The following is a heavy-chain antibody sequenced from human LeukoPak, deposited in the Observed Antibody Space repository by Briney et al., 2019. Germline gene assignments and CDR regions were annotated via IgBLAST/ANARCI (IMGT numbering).Heavy chain of an antibody. Sequence: ASVKVSCKASEGTFSSYAISWVRQAPGQGLEWMGWINTNTGNPTYAQGFTGRFVFSLDTSVSTAYLQISSLKAEDTAVYYCAVPRDSSGYYPPDAFDIWGQGTMVTVSS. CDR3: AVPRDSSGYYPPDAFDI. V-gene: IGHV7-4-1*02. CDR1: EGTFSSYA. CDR2: INTNTGNP. J-gene: IGHJ3*02. D-gene: IGHD3-22*01.